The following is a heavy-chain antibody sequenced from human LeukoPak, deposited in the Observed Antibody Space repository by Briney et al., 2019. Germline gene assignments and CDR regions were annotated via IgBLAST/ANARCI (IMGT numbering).Heavy chain of an antibody. CDR1: GYTFTSYG. CDR2: ISAYNGNT. CDR3: ARDWRITGTTFGGGPFDY. J-gene: IGHJ4*02. Sequence: GASVKVSCKASGYTFTSYGISWVRQAPGQGLEWMGWISAYNGNTNYAQKLQGRVTMTTDTSTSTAYMELRSLRSDDTAVYYCARDWRITGTTFGGGPFDYWGQGTLVTVSS. V-gene: IGHV1-18*01. D-gene: IGHD1-7*01.